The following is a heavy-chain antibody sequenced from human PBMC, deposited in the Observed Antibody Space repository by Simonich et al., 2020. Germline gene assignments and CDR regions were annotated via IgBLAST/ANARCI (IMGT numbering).Heavy chain of an antibody. D-gene: IGHD6-25*01. CDR3: ARGGLGHWYFDL. CDR2: INPNSGGT. CDR1: GYTFTGYY. V-gene: IGHV1-2*02. J-gene: IGHJ2*01. Sequence: QVQLVQSGAEVKKPGASVKVSCKASGYTFTGYYMNWVGQAPGQGLEWMGWINPNSGGTNYAKKFQGRVTMTRDTSISTAYMELSRLRSDDTAVYYCARGGLGHWYFDLWGRGTLVTVSS.